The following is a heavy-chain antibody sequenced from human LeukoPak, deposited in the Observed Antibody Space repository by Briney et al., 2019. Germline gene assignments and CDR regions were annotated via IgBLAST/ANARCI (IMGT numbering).Heavy chain of an antibody. V-gene: IGHV3-66*02. Sequence: GGSLRLSCAASGFTVSSNYMSWVRQAPGKGLEWISVIYSGGSTYYADSVKGRFTISRDNSKNALYLQMNSLRAEDTAVYYCARDSIVGARDAFDIWGQGTMVTVSS. CDR2: IYSGGST. D-gene: IGHD1-26*01. CDR3: ARDSIVGARDAFDI. CDR1: GFTVSSNY. J-gene: IGHJ3*02.